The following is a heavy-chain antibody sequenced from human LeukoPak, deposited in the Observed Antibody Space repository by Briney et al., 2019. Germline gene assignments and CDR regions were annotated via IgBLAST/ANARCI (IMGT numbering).Heavy chain of an antibody. V-gene: IGHV4-59*01. D-gene: IGHD3-3*01. CDR1: GGSISSYY. Sequence: SETLSLTCIVSGGSISSYYWSWIRQPPGKGLEWIGYIYHSGSTNYKPSLKSRVTISVDTSKNQFSLKLSSVTAADTAVYYCARGDDFWSGYYVWGQGTLVTVSS. CDR2: IYHSGST. CDR3: ARGDDFWSGYYV. J-gene: IGHJ4*02.